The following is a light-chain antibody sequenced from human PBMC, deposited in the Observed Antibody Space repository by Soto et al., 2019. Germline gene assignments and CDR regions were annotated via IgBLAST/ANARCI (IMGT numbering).Light chain of an antibody. CDR3: QQLNSFPIL. V-gene: IGKV1-9*01. CDR2: GAS. Sequence: IQLTQSPSSLSASVGDRVTISCRASQGIANFLAWYQQKPGKAPKLLIYGASTLQSGVPSRFSGSGSGTDFTLTISSLQPADFATYYCQQLNSFPILFGPGTKVDIK. J-gene: IGKJ3*01. CDR1: QGIANF.